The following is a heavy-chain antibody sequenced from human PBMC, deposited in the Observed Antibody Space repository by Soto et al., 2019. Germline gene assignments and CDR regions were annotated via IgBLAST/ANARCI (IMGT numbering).Heavy chain of an antibody. Sequence: GGSLRLSCAASGFTFSNYWMSWVRQAPGKGLEWVANIKQDGSERNYADSVKGRFTISRDIAKNSLSLRMNSLRAEDTAVYYCARQRWLQLWYFDYWGQGTLVTVSS. V-gene: IGHV3-7*03. J-gene: IGHJ4*02. D-gene: IGHD5-12*01. CDR2: IKQDGSER. CDR1: GFTFSNYW. CDR3: ARQRWLQLWYFDY.